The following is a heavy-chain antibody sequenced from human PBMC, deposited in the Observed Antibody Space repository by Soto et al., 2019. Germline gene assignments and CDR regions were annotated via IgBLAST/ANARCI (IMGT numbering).Heavy chain of an antibody. J-gene: IGHJ5*02. CDR3: ARGRQGYCSGGSCSYWFDP. V-gene: IGHV3-30-3*01. D-gene: IGHD2-15*01. CDR2: ISYDGSNK. Sequence: QVQLVESGGGVVQPGRSLRLSCAASGFTFSSYAMHWVRQAPGKGLEWVAVISYDGSNKYYADSVKGRFTISRDNSKNTLHLQMNSLRAEDTAVYYCARGRQGYCSGGSCSYWFDPWGQGTLVTVSS. CDR1: GFTFSSYA.